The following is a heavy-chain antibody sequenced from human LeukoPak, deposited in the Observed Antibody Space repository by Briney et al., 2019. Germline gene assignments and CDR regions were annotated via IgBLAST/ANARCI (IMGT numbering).Heavy chain of an antibody. J-gene: IGHJ5*02. V-gene: IGHV4-31*03. CDR3: ARGNHDYGDPNWFDP. CDR2: IYYSGST. CDR1: GGSISSSSYY. D-gene: IGHD4-17*01. Sequence: PSETLSLTCTVSGGSISSSSYYWGWIRQPPGKGLEWIGYIYYSGSTYYNPSLKSRVTISVDTSKNQFSLKLSSVTAADTAVYYCARGNHDYGDPNWFDPWGQGTLVTVSS.